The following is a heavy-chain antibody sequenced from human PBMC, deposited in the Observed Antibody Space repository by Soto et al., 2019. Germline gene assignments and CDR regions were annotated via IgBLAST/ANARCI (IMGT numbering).Heavy chain of an antibody. V-gene: IGHV4-4*02. D-gene: IGHD5-18*01. CDR1: GDSISSSNW. J-gene: IGHJ3*02. CDR3: ARDNLVGHSYCNQIHARDN. CDR2: IYHTGST. Sequence: QVQLQESGPGLVKPSGTLSLTCVVSGDSISSSNWWSWVHQPPGKGLEWIGKIYHTGSTNYNPSLKSRVTISADKSKKQVSLKLSSVTAADTAVYYCARDNLVGHSYCNQIHARDNWGQGTKVTVSS.